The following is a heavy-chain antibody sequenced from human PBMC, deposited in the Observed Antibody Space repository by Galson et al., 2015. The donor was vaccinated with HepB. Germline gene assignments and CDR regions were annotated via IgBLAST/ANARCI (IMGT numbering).Heavy chain of an antibody. CDR3: ARDRVAAAAGTQGWFDP. Sequence: SVKASCKASGGTFSSYAISWVRQAPGQGLEWMGGIIPIFGTANYAQKFQGRVTITADESTSTAYMELSSLRSEDTAVYYCARDRVAAAAGTQGWFDPWGQGTLVTVSS. D-gene: IGHD6-13*01. J-gene: IGHJ5*02. CDR2: IIPIFGTA. CDR1: GGTFSSYA. V-gene: IGHV1-69*13.